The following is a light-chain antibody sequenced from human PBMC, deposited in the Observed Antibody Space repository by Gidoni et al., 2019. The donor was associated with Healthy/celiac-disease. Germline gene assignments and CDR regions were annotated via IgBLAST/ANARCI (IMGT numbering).Light chain of an antibody. J-gene: IGKJ1*01. V-gene: IGKV3-11*01. CDR3: QQRSNWPPWT. CDR1: QSVSSY. Sequence: EIVLTQSPATLSLSPGERATLSCRASQSVSSYLAWYQQKPGQAPRLLIYDASSRATGNPARFSGSGSGTDFTLTISSLEPEDFAVYYCQQRSNWPPWTFGQGTKVEIK. CDR2: DAS.